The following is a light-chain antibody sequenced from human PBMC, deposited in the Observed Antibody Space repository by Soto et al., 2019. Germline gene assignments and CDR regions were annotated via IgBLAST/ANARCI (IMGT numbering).Light chain of an antibody. Sequence: DIHLTQSLSTLYANIEARLTLTCLASQSISSWLAWYQQKPGKAPKLLIYKASSLESGVPSRFSGSGSGTEFTLTISSLQPDDFATYYCQQYNSYSWTFGQGTKVDIK. CDR3: QQYNSYSWT. J-gene: IGKJ1*01. CDR2: KAS. CDR1: QSISSW. V-gene: IGKV1-5*03.